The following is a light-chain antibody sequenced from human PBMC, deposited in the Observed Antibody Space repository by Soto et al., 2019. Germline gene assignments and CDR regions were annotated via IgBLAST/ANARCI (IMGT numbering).Light chain of an antibody. J-gene: IGLJ3*02. V-gene: IGLV2-8*01. CDR2: EVT. CDR3: SSFAASNTWV. Sequence: SALTQPPSASGSPGQSVTISCTGTSSDVGAYNYVSWYQQHAGKAPKLVIYEVTKRPSGVPDRFSGSQSANTASLTVSGLQAEDEGAYYCSSFAASNTWVFGGGTKVTVL. CDR1: SSDVGAYNY.